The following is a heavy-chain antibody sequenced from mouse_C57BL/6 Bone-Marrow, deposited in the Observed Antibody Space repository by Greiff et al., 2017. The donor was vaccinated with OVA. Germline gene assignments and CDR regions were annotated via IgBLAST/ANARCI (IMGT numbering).Heavy chain of an antibody. CDR3: TRSDYYGSPWFAY. Sequence: VQLQQSGAELVRPGASVTLSCKASGYTFTDYEMHWVKQTPVHGLEWIGAIDPETGVTAYNQKFQGKAILTADKSSSTAYMELRSLTSEDSAVDYCTRSDYYGSPWFAYWGQGTLVTVSA. CDR1: GYTFTDYE. CDR2: IDPETGVT. D-gene: IGHD1-1*01. J-gene: IGHJ3*01. V-gene: IGHV1-15*01.